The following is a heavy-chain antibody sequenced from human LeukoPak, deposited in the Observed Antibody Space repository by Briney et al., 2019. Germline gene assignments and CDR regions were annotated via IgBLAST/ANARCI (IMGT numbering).Heavy chain of an antibody. D-gene: IGHD5-24*01. Sequence: PGGSLRLSCAASGFTFSSYWMSWVRQAPGKGLEWVANIKQDGSEKYYVDSVKGRFTISRDNVKNSLYLQMNSLRAEDTAVYYCAKDRGDGYNQGPYYFDYWGQGTLVTVSS. J-gene: IGHJ4*02. CDR3: AKDRGDGYNQGPYYFDY. CDR2: IKQDGSEK. V-gene: IGHV3-7*03. CDR1: GFTFSSYW.